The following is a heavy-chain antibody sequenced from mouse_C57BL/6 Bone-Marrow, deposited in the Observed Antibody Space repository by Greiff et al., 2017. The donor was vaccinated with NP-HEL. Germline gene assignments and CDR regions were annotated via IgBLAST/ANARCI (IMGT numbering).Heavy chain of an antibody. J-gene: IGHJ2*01. V-gene: IGHV6-3*01. Sequence: EVKLVESGGGLVQPGGSMKLSCVASGFTFSNYWMNWVRQSPEKGLEWVAQIRLKSDNYATHYAESVKGRFTISRDDSKSSVYLQMNNLRAEDTGIYYCTGYSSGCDYWGQGTTLTVSS. CDR3: TGYSSGCDY. D-gene: IGHD3-2*02. CDR2: IRLKSDNYAT. CDR1: GFTFSNYW.